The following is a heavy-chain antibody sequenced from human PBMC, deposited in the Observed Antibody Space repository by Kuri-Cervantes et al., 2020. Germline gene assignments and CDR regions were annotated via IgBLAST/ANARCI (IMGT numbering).Heavy chain of an antibody. CDR3: AKELRYFDWSFFNPTDGMDV. CDR1: GFTFSSYD. CDR2: IGTAGDT. J-gene: IGHJ6*02. Sequence: LSLTCAASGFTFSSYDMHWVRQATGKGLEWVSAIGTAGDTYYPGSVKGRFTISRENAKNSLYLQMNSLRAEDTAVYYCAKELRYFDWSFFNPTDGMDVWGQGTTVTVSS. D-gene: IGHD3-9*01. V-gene: IGHV3-13*01.